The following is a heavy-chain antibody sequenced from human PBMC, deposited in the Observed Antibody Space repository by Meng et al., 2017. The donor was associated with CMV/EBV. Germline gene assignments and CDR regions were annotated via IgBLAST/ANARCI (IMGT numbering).Heavy chain of an antibody. Sequence: QDPLVQTGVEVKKPGAYVKVSCKASGYTFTGYGIRWVRQAPGQGLEWMGWISVYNGHTNFAQNLQGRVTMTTDTSTSTAYVELRSLRSDDTAIYCCARGVPLGIIYSFDYWGQGTLVTVSS. CDR1: GYTFTGYG. CDR3: ARGVPLGIIYSFDY. V-gene: IGHV1-18*01. D-gene: IGHD2-21*01. J-gene: IGHJ4*01. CDR2: ISVYNGHT.